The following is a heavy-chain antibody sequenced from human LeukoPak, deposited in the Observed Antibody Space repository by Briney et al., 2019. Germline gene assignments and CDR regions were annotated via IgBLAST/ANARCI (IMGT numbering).Heavy chain of an antibody. D-gene: IGHD3-22*01. Sequence: SETLSLTCTVSGGSISSYCWSWIRQPPGKGLEWIGYIYYSGSTNYNPSLKSRVTISVDTSKNQFSLKLSSVTAADTAVYYCARDGDYYDSSGSFDSWGQGTLVTVSS. CDR1: GGSISSYC. J-gene: IGHJ4*02. V-gene: IGHV4-59*12. CDR3: ARDGDYYDSSGSFDS. CDR2: IYYSGST.